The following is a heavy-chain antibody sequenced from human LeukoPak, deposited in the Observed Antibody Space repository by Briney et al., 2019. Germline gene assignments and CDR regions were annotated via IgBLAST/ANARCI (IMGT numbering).Heavy chain of an antibody. D-gene: IGHD6-6*01. Sequence: SETLSLTCAVYGGSFSGYYWSWIRQPPGKGLEWIGEINHSGSTNYNPSLKSRVTISVDTSKNQFSLKLSSVTAADTAVYYCARYYDSSSSLDYWGQGTLVTVSS. CDR3: ARYYDSSSSLDY. V-gene: IGHV4-34*01. J-gene: IGHJ4*02. CDR2: INHSGST. CDR1: GGSFSGYY.